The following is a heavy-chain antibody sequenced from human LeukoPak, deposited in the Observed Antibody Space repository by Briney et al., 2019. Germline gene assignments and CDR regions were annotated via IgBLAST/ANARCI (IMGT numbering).Heavy chain of an antibody. CDR2: ISSSSSTI. Sequence: PGGSLRLSCAASGFTFSRYSMNWVRQAPGKGLEWVSYISSSSSTIYYADSVKGRFTISRDNAKNSLYLQMNSLRAEDTAVYYCAREDYYYYYMDVWGKGTTVTVSS. CDR1: GFTFSRYS. V-gene: IGHV3-48*01. J-gene: IGHJ6*03. CDR3: AREDYYYYYMDV.